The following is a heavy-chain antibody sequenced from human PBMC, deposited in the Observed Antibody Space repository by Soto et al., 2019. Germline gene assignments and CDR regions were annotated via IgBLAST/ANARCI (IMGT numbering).Heavy chain of an antibody. Sequence: PGESLKISCKGSGYSFAGYWITWVRPKPGKGLEWMGRIDPSDSQTYYSPSFRGHVTIAVTKSITTVFLQWSSLRASDTAMYYWARQIYDSDTGPNFQYYFDSWGQGTPVTVSS. V-gene: IGHV5-10-1*01. J-gene: IGHJ4*02. CDR1: GYSFAGYW. D-gene: IGHD3-22*01. CDR2: IDPSDSQT. CDR3: ARQIYDSDTGPNFQYYFDS.